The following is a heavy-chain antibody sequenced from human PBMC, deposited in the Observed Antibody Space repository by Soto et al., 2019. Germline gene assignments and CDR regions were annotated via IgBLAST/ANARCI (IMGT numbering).Heavy chain of an antibody. CDR2: IYYSGST. J-gene: IGHJ6*02. D-gene: IGHD4-17*01. V-gene: IGHV4-59*01. Sequence: SQTLSLTCTVSGRSISGYSCSWLRQPPGKGLEWIGYIYYSGSTNYNPSLKSRVTIAVDTSKNQFSLKLSSVTAADTAVYYCARDRLIDYGGYYYYGMDVWGQGTTVTVSS. CDR1: GRSISGYS. CDR3: ARDRLIDYGGYYYYGMDV.